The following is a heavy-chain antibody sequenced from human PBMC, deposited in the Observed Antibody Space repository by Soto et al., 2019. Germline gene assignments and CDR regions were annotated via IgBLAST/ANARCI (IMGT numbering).Heavy chain of an antibody. Sequence: PGGSLRLSCAASGLNLSNSALSWYRRAPGRGLEWVSTISGRTTNTFYADSVKGRFTVSRDKSENTLSLQMNSLRAEDTAVYYCARDAPGAGVVPAATSWYFDLWGRGTLVTVSS. CDR3: ARDAPGAGVVPAATSWYFDL. V-gene: IGHV3-23*01. D-gene: IGHD2-2*01. J-gene: IGHJ2*01. CDR1: GLNLSNSA. CDR2: ISGRTTNT.